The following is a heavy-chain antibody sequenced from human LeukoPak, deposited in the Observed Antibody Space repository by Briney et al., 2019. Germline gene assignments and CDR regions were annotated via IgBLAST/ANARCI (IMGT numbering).Heavy chain of an antibody. CDR1: GFTVSSNY. CDR3: ARGYLTGYFDN. J-gene: IGHJ4*02. D-gene: IGHD7-27*01. CDR2: IYSGGST. V-gene: IGHV3-66*01. Sequence: PGGSLRLSCAVSGFTVSSNYMSWVRQAPGKGLEWVSVIYSGGSTYYADSVKGRFTISRDNSKHTLYLQMNSLRAEDTAVYYCARGYLTGYFDNWGQGTLVTVSS.